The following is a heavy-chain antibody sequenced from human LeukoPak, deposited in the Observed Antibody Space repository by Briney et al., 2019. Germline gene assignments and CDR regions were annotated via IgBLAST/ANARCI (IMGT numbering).Heavy chain of an antibody. Sequence: SVKVSCKASGGTFSSYAISWVRQAPGQGLEWMGRIIPILGIANYAQKFQGRVTITADKSTSTAYMELSSLRSEDTAVYYCASTTVASGAEYFQHWGQGTLVTVSS. CDR3: ASTTVASGAEYFQH. V-gene: IGHV1-69*04. D-gene: IGHD4-23*01. CDR1: GGTFSSYA. CDR2: IIPILGIA. J-gene: IGHJ1*01.